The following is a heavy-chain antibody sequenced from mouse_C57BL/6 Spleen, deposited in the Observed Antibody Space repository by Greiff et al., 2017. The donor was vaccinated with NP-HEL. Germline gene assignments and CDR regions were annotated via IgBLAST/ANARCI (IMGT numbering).Heavy chain of an antibody. CDR2: IHPNSGST. CDR3: ARGVTTVVAKGY. V-gene: IGHV1-64*01. J-gene: IGHJ2*01. CDR1: GYTFTSYW. D-gene: IGHD1-1*01. Sequence: VQLQQPGAELVKPGASVKLSCKASGYTFTSYWMHWVKQRPGQGLEWIGMIHPNSGSTNYNEKFKSKATLTVDKSSSTAYMQLSSLTSEDSAVYYCARGVTTVVAKGYWGQGTTLTVSS.